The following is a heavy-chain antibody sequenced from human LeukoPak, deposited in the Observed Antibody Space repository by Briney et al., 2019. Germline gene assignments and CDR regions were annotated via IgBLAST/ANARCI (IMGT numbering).Heavy chain of an antibody. D-gene: IGHD1-26*01. CDR1: GGSFSGYY. Sequence: SETLSLTCAVYGGSFSGYYWSWIRQPPGKGLEWIGEINHSGSTNYNPSLKSRVTISVDTSKNQFSLKLSSVTAADTAVYYCARMGRASPYYFDYWGQGTLVTVSS. V-gene: IGHV4-34*01. J-gene: IGHJ4*02. CDR2: INHSGST. CDR3: ARMGRASPYYFDY.